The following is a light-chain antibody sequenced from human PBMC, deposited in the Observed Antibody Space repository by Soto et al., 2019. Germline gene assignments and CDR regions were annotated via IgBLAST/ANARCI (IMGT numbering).Light chain of an antibody. CDR3: QQYNTYSYT. J-gene: IGKJ2*01. Sequence: DIQMTQSPSTLSASVGDRVTITCRASQSINIWLAWYQQKAGKAPKLLIYDASTLENRVPLRFSCSGSGTEFTLTISGLQPDDFATYYCQQYNTYSYTFGHRTKLEIK. CDR2: DAS. V-gene: IGKV1-5*01. CDR1: QSINIW.